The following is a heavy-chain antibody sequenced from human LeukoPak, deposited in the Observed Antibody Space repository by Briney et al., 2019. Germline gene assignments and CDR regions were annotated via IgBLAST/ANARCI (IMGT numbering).Heavy chain of an antibody. V-gene: IGHV3-21*01. CDR1: GFTFTSYA. Sequence: GGSLRLSCAASGFTFTSYAMNWVRQAPGKGLEWVSSFGTRSTSIYHAGSVKGRFAISRDNAKNSLYLQMNSLRAEDTALYYCAREVSEGFDFWGQGTLVTVSS. J-gene: IGHJ4*02. D-gene: IGHD3-22*01. CDR2: FGTRSTSI. CDR3: AREVSEGFDF.